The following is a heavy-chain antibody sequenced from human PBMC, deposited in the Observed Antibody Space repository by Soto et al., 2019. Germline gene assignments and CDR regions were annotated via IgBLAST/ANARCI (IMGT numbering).Heavy chain of an antibody. V-gene: IGHV3-7*05. Sequence: GGSLRLSCAVSGFTISTYWMLWVRQAPGKGLEWVASVNPDGSSKYYVDSVKGRFAISRDNSKNTLYLQMDSLRAEDTAVYYCAKDNMIVVVYDAFEIWGQGTMVTVSS. CDR2: VNPDGSSK. D-gene: IGHD3-22*01. CDR1: GFTISTYW. CDR3: AKDNMIVVVYDAFEI. J-gene: IGHJ3*02.